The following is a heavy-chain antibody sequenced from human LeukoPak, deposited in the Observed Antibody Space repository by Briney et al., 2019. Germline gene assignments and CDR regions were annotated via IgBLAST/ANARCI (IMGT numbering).Heavy chain of an antibody. V-gene: IGHV3-23*01. D-gene: IGHD1-26*01. J-gene: IGHJ4*02. Sequence: GGSLRLSCAASGFTFSSCAMTWVRQAPGKGLEWVSSISGSGATTYYADSVKGRFTISRDNSNNTVYLQMNSLRAEDTAVYYCAKDQSRVGASDPFDYWGQGRPVGVSS. CDR2: ISGSGATT. CDR3: AKDQSRVGASDPFDY. CDR1: GFTFSSCA.